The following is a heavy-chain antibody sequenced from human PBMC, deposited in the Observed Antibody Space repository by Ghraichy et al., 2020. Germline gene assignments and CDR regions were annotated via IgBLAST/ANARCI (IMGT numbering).Heavy chain of an antibody. V-gene: IGHV3-21*06. CDR3: ARGGSDIDVVPAAIISMDV. CDR1: GFTFSTYS. D-gene: IGHD2-2*02. CDR2: IGGSSTHI. Sequence: LSLTCAVSGFTFSTYSMNWVRQAPGKGLEWVSSIGGSSTHIYYADSVKGRFIISSDNAKNSLYLQMDSLRAEDTAVYYCARGGSDIDVVPAAIISMDVWGQGTTVTVSS. J-gene: IGHJ6*02.